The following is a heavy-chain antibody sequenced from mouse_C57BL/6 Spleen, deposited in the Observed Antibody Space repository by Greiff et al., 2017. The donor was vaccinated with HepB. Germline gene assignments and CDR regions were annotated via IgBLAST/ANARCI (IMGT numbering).Heavy chain of an antibody. CDR2: INYDGSST. Sequence: DVQLVESEGGLVQPGSSMKLSCTASGFTFSDYYMAWVRQVPEKGLEWVANINYDGSSTYYLDSLKSRFIISRDNAKNILYLQMSSLKSEDTATYYCARGSGTGLDYWGQGTTLTVSS. V-gene: IGHV5-16*01. CDR3: ARGSGTGLDY. CDR1: GFTFSDYY. J-gene: IGHJ2*01. D-gene: IGHD4-1*01.